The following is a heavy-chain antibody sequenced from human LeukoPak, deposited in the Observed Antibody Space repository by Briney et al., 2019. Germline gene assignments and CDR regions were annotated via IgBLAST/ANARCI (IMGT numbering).Heavy chain of an antibody. V-gene: IGHV3-30*02. D-gene: IGHD5-18*01. CDR3: ARDVSGGILKRNFDY. J-gene: IGHJ4*02. CDR1: GFTFSSYG. CDR2: IRYDGSNK. Sequence: GGSLRLSCAASGFTFSSYGMHWVRQAPGKGLEWVAFIRYDGSNKYYADSVKGRFTISRDNAKNSLYLQMNSLRAEDTAVYYCARDVSGGILKRNFDYWGQGPRSPSPQ.